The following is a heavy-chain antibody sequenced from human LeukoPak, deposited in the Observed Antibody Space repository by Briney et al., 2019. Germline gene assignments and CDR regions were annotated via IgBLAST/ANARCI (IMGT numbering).Heavy chain of an antibody. Sequence: ASVKVSCKASGYTFTGYYMHWVRQAPGQGLEWMGWINTNTGNPTYAQGFTGRFVFSLDTSVSTAYLQISSLKAEDTAVYYCARDCYVDPYYVDVWGKGTTVTVSS. J-gene: IGHJ6*03. D-gene: IGHD2-15*01. CDR3: ARDCYVDPYYVDV. V-gene: IGHV7-4-1*02. CDR1: GYTFTGYY. CDR2: INTNTGNP.